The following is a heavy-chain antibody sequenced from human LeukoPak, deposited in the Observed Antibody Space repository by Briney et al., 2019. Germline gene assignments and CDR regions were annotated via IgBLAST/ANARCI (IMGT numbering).Heavy chain of an antibody. CDR2: FYHSGIT. Sequence: SETLSLTCTVSGYSISSGYFWGWIRQPPGKGLEWIGSFYHSGITYYNPSLKSRVTISVEMSKNQFSLKLSSVTAADTAVYYCASSSRWELRYYFDYWGQGTLVTVSS. CDR1: GYSISSGYF. CDR3: ASSSRWELRYYFDY. D-gene: IGHD1-26*01. J-gene: IGHJ4*02. V-gene: IGHV4-38-2*02.